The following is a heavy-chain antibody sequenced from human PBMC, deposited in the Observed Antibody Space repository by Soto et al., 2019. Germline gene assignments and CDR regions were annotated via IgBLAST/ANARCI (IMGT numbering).Heavy chain of an antibody. CDR3: ARRRPGSSWPPMDC. CDR2: IYYSGST. Sequence: QLQLQESGPGLVKPSETLSLTCTVSGGSISSSSYYWGWIRQPPGKGLEWIGSIYYSGSTYYNPSLKSRVTTSVATSKNQFSPKLSSVTAADTAVYYCARRRPGSSWPPMDCWGQGTLVTV. D-gene: IGHD6-13*01. J-gene: IGHJ4*02. V-gene: IGHV4-39*01. CDR1: GGSISSSSYY.